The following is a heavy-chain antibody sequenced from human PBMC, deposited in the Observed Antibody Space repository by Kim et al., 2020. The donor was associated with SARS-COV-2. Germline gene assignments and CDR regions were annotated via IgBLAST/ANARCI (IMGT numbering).Heavy chain of an antibody. CDR1: GLNFGDYA. D-gene: IGHD3-22*01. Sequence: GWSLRLSCTTSGLNFGDYAMSWFRQAPGKGLEWVAFIRSKRYGETTEYAASVKGRFTISRDDSVRIAYLQMNGLKTEDTAVYYCTSGPYYYDSAAYYHDYWGQGTLVTVSS. V-gene: IGHV3-49*03. CDR3: TSGPYYYDSAAYYHDY. J-gene: IGHJ4*02. CDR2: IRSKRYGETT.